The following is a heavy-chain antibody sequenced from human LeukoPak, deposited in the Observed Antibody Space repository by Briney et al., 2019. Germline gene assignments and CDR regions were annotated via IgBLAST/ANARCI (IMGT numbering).Heavy chain of an antibody. Sequence: GGSLRLSCATSGFIFSTYRMNWVRQAPGKGLEWISFIDPSSSTIYYADSVKGRSTISRDNAKNSLYLHMNSLRAEDTAIYYCARDGRVGEFLSSPGYWGQGTRVTVSS. CDR1: GFIFSTYR. CDR2: IDPSSSTI. D-gene: IGHD3-10*01. V-gene: IGHV3-48*01. CDR3: ARDGRVGEFLSSPGY. J-gene: IGHJ4*02.